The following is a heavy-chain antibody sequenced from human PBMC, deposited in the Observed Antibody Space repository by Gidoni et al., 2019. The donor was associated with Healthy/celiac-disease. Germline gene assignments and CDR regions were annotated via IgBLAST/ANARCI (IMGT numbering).Heavy chain of an antibody. Sequence: QVQRVESGGGVFKPGRSMRISCAAPGLPFSSYGMHWVRQAPGKGLVGVAVIWYDGSNKYYADSVKGRFTSSRDNSKSTLYLQMNSLRAEDTAVYYCARDLAVATITGFDYWGQGTLVTVSS. V-gene: IGHV3-33*01. CDR1: GLPFSSYG. CDR2: IWYDGSNK. D-gene: IGHD5-12*01. J-gene: IGHJ4*02. CDR3: ARDLAVATITGFDY.